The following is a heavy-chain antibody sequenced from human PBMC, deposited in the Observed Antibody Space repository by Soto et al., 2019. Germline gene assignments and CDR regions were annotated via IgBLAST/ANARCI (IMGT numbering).Heavy chain of an antibody. CDR2: ISSSSSYI. J-gene: IGHJ4*02. CDR1: GFTFSSYS. CDR3: ARDTLLGRQQLAALPPDY. D-gene: IGHD6-13*01. V-gene: IGHV3-21*01. Sequence: EVPLVESGGGLVQPGGSLRLSCAASGFTFSSYSMNWVRQAPGKGLEWVSSISSSSSYIYYADSVKGRFTISRDNAKNSLYLQMNSLRAEDTAVYYCARDTLLGRQQLAALPPDYWGQGTLVTVSS.